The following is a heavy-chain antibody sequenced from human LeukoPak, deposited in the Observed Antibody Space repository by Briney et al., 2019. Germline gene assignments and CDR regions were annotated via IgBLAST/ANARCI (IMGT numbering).Heavy chain of an antibody. CDR1: GFTFSDYY. V-gene: IGHV3-11*04. J-gene: IGHJ4*02. CDR3: ASSQSSVAGIVGG. CDR2: ISGSGSSK. D-gene: IGHD6-19*01. Sequence: PGGSLRLSCAASGFTFSDYYMTWIRQAPGKGLEWVSYISGSGSSKCYADSVKGRFTISRDNAKNSLYLQMNSLRVEDTAVYYCASSQSSVAGIVGGWGQGTLVTVSS.